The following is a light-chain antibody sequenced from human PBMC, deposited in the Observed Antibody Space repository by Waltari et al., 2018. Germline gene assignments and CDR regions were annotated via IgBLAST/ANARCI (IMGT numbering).Light chain of an antibody. CDR2: RIS. J-gene: IGKJ1*01. CDR1: QSLLYSNGNTY. Sequence: DVVMTQSPLSLPVTLGQSASISCDSSQSLLYSNGNTYLNWFHQRPGQSPRRLIYRISTRDSGVPDRVSGSGSGTHFSLKISRVEAEDVGIYYCMQGTYWPWTFGQGTKVEIK. CDR3: MQGTYWPWT. V-gene: IGKV2-30*01.